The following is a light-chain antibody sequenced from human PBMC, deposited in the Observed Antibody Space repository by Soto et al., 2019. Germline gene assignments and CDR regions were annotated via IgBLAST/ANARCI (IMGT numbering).Light chain of an antibody. CDR3: SSYTSTSTYV. V-gene: IGLV2-14*01. Sequence: QSVLTQPASVSGSPGQSIAISCTGTSSDVGGYNYVSWYQQYPGKAPKLMIYHVSNRPSGVSNRFSGSKSGNSASLTISGLQDEDEADYYCSSYTSTSTYVLGTGTKLTVL. CDR1: SSDVGGYNY. J-gene: IGLJ1*01. CDR2: HVS.